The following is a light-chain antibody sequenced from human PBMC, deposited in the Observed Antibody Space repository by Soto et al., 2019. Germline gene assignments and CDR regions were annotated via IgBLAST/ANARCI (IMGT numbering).Light chain of an antibody. CDR3: LHHGT. J-gene: IGKJ1*01. CDR2: GAS. Sequence: EGVLTQSPGTLSLSPGERAILSCRASQSVTSNSLAWYQQKPGQPPRLLIHGASSRASGIPDRFSGSGSVTDFTLTISSLEREDFAVYYCLHHGTFGQGTKVEVK. V-gene: IGKV3-20*01. CDR1: QSVTSNS.